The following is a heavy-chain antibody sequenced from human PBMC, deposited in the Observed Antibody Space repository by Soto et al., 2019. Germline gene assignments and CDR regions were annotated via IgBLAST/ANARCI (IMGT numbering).Heavy chain of an antibody. V-gene: IGHV5-10-1*01. CDR3: XXXXXGYCSSTSCRELGNYYGMDV. D-gene: IGHD2-2*01. CDR1: GYYFGLYW. Sequence: GESLKISCKASGYYFGLYWIAWVRQMPGKGLEWMGRIAPNDGNTDYSPSFRGHATISADKSISTAYLQWSSLKASDTAMYYCXXXXXGYCSSTSCRELGNYYGMDVWGQGTTVTVSS. CDR2: IAPNDGNT. J-gene: IGHJ6*02.